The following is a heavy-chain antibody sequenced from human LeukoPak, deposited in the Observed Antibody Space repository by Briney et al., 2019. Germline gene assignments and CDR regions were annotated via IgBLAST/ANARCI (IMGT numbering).Heavy chain of an antibody. CDR3: ARDPVGSSPFDYYYGMDV. CDR2: ISSSSSYI. CDR1: GFTFSSYS. Sequence: GGSLRLSCAASGFTFSSYSMNWVRQAPGKGLEWVSSISSSSSYIYYVDSVKGRFTISRDNAKNSLYLQMNSLRAEDTAVYYCARDPVGSSPFDYYYGMDVWGQGTTVTVSS. J-gene: IGHJ6*02. V-gene: IGHV3-21*01. D-gene: IGHD1-26*01.